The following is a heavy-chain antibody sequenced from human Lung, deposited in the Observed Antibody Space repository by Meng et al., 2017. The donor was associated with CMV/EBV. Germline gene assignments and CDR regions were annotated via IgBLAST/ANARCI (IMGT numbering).Heavy chain of an antibody. V-gene: IGHV1-18*01. CDR1: GYIFTKYG. Sequence: SVKVSCKASGYIFTKYGVNWMRQAPGQGPEWMGWISAYNGDTMYAPKVQGRVTMTTDTSTSTAYMELRRLSSDDTAVYYCARDAGTIAVSGIVDYWGQGTXVTVSS. D-gene: IGHD6-19*01. CDR2: ISAYNGDT. J-gene: IGHJ4*02. CDR3: ARDAGTIAVSGIVDY.